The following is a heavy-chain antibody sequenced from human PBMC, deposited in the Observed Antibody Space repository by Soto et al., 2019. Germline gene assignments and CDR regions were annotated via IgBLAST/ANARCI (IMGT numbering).Heavy chain of an antibody. D-gene: IGHD3-22*01. CDR1: GFTFSSYA. Sequence: GGSLRLSCAASGFTFSSYAMHWVRQAPGKGLEWVAVISYDGSNKYYADSVKGRFTISRDNSKNTLYLQMNSLRAEDTAVYYCARDPGYYDSSGSFDYSGQGTLVTVSS. CDR3: ARDPGYYDSSGSFDY. CDR2: ISYDGSNK. V-gene: IGHV3-30-3*01. J-gene: IGHJ4*02.